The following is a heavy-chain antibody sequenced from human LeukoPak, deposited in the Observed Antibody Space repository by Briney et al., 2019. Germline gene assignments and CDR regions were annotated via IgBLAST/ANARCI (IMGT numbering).Heavy chain of an antibody. CDR1: GGSISSSSYS. CDR3: ARRRYYDSRFDP. Sequence: SETLPLTCTVSGGSISSSSYSWGWIRQPPGKGLEWIGSIYYSGSTYYNPSLKSRVTISVDTSKNQFSLKLSSVTAADTAVYYCARRRYYDSRFDPWGQGTLVAVSS. V-gene: IGHV4-39*01. CDR2: IYYSGST. J-gene: IGHJ5*02. D-gene: IGHD3-22*01.